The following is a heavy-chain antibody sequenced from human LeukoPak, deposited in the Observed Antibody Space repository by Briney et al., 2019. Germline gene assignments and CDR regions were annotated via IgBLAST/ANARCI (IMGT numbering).Heavy chain of an antibody. D-gene: IGHD3-9*01. Sequence: GASVKVSCKASGYTFTSYDINWVRQATGQGLEWMGWMNPNSGNTNYAQKLQGRVTMTTDTSTSTAYMELRSLRSDDTAVYYCARDGSGYFDWLNLYYYYVDVWGKGTTVTISS. CDR3: ARDGSGYFDWLNLYYYYVDV. J-gene: IGHJ6*03. V-gene: IGHV1-18*01. CDR2: MNPNSGNT. CDR1: GYTFTSYD.